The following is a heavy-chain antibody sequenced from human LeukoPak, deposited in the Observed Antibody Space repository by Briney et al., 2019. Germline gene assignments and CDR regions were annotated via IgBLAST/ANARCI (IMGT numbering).Heavy chain of an antibody. CDR3: AREGHLGKYFDL. Sequence: GGSLRLSCAASGLTFSSYAMSWVRQAPGKGLEWVSAISGSGGSTYYADSVKGRFTISRDNSKNTLYLQMNSLRVEDTAVYYCAREGHLGKYFDLWGRGTQVTVSS. CDR1: GLTFSSYA. D-gene: IGHD3-16*01. V-gene: IGHV3-23*01. CDR2: ISGSGGST. J-gene: IGHJ2*01.